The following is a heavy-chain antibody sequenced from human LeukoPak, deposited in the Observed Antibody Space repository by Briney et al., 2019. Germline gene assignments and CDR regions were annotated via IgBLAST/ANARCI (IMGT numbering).Heavy chain of an antibody. D-gene: IGHD3-16*02. V-gene: IGHV3-7*04. J-gene: IGHJ3*02. CDR3: AGAPYMITFGGVIPPDI. Sequence: GGSLRLSCAASGFTFSDYYMSWIRQAPGKGLEWVANIKQDGSEKYYVDSVKGRFTISRDNAKNSLYLQMNSLRAEDTAVYYCAGAPYMITFGGVIPPDIWGQGTMVTVSS. CDR2: IKQDGSEK. CDR1: GFTFSDYY.